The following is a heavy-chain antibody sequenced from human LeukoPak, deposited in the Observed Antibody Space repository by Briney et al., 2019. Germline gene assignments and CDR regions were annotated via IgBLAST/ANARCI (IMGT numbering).Heavy chain of an antibody. CDR2: IWNDGSQK. J-gene: IGHJ4*02. Sequence: SGGSLRLSCAASGFTFSSYGMHWVRQAPGKGLEWVAVIWNDGSQKYYADSVKGRFTISRDNSKNTLYLQMNSLKTEDTAVYYWMWFGEPVPPFDYWGQGTLVTVSS. CDR1: GFTFSSYG. CDR3: MWFGEPVPPFDY. D-gene: IGHD3-10*01. V-gene: IGHV3-33*01.